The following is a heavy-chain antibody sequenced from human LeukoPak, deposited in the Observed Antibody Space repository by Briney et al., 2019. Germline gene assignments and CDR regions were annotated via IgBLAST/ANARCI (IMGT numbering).Heavy chain of an antibody. CDR1: GFTFDDYA. J-gene: IGHJ4*02. CDR2: ISWNSGSI. D-gene: IGHD3-22*01. CDR3: AKDVAPYDSSGYPAH. V-gene: IGHV3-9*01. Sequence: GGSLRLSCAASGFTFDDYAMHWVRQAPGKGLEWVSGISWNSGSIGYADSVKGRFTISRDNAKNSLYLQMNSLRAEDTALCYCAKDVAPYDSSGYPAHWGQGTLVTVSS.